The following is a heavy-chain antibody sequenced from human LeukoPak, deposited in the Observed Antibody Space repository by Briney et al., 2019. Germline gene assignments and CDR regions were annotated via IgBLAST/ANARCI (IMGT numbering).Heavy chain of an antibody. V-gene: IGHV5-51*01. Sequence: GESLQISCKGSGYSFTSYWIGWVRQMPGKGLEWMGIIYPGDSDTRYSPSFQGQVTISADKSISTAYLQWSSLKASDTAMYYCARIVVVPAAHDAFDIWGQGTMVTVSS. J-gene: IGHJ3*02. D-gene: IGHD2-2*01. CDR2: IYPGDSDT. CDR3: ARIVVVPAAHDAFDI. CDR1: GYSFTSYW.